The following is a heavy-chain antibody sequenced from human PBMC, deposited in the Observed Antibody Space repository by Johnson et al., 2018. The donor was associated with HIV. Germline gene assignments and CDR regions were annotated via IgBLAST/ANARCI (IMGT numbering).Heavy chain of an antibody. V-gene: IGHV3-11*04. CDR2: ISNSGSTI. Sequence: QVQLVESGGGLAKPAWSPRVSCEASGFTFDDYAMSWIRQAPAKGLEWISYISNSGSTIYYADSVKGRFTISRDNAKNLLYLQMNSLRAEDTAVYYCARPGGDPLTDDAFDIWGQGTMVTVSS. CDR3: ARPGGDPLTDDAFDI. CDR1: GFTFDDYA. J-gene: IGHJ3*02. D-gene: IGHD2-21*02.